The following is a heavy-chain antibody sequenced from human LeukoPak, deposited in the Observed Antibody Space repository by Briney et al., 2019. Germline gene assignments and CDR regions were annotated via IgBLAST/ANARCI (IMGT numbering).Heavy chain of an antibody. J-gene: IGHJ4*02. CDR1: GFTVSSNY. CDR3: ASTGSYDILTGYRFDY. V-gene: IGHV3-53*01. Sequence: GGSLRLSCAASGFTVSSNYMSWVRQAPGKGLEWVSVIYSGGSTYYADSVKGRFTISRDNSKNTLYLQMNSLRAEDTAVYYCASTGSYDILTGYRFDYWGQGTLVTVSS. D-gene: IGHD3-9*01. CDR2: IYSGGST.